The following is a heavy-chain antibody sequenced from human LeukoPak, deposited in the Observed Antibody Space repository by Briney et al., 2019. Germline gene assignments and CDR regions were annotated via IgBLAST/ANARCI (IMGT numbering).Heavy chain of an antibody. V-gene: IGHV4-31*03. CDR3: AALDTAMGYFDY. CDR1: GGSISSGGYY. CDR2: IYYSGTT. D-gene: IGHD5-18*01. J-gene: IGHJ4*02. Sequence: PSETLSLTCTVSGGSISSGGYYWSWIRQHPGKGLEWIGYIYYSGTTYYNPSLKRRVTISVDTSKNQFSLKLSSVTAADTAVYYCAALDTAMGYFDYWGQGTLVTVSS.